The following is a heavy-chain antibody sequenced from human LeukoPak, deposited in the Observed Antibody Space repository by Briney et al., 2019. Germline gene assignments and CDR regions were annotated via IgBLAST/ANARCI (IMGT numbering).Heavy chain of an antibody. CDR3: AKDRGWLVDY. Sequence: GGSLRLSCAASGFTFRNHGMHWVRQAPGKGLEWVAIIWYDGSDKYCADSVKGRFTISRDNSKNTLYLQMNSLRAEDTAVYYCAKDRGWLVDYWGQGTLVTVSS. CDR2: IWYDGSDK. J-gene: IGHJ4*02. CDR1: GFTFRNHG. V-gene: IGHV3-33*06. D-gene: IGHD3-22*01.